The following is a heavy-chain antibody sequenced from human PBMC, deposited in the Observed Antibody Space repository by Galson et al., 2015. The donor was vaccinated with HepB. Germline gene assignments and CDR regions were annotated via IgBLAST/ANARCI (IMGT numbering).Heavy chain of an antibody. Sequence: SLRLSCAASGFTVSSNYMSWVRQAPGKGLEWVSVIYSGGSTYYADSVKGRFTISRDNSKNTLYLQMNSLRAEDTAVYHCAREGSGSGSFAEFNGGLRYYFDYWGQGTLVTVSS. CDR1: GFTVSSNY. J-gene: IGHJ4*02. CDR2: IYSGGST. CDR3: AREGSGSGSFAEFNGGLRYYFDY. D-gene: IGHD3-10*01. V-gene: IGHV3-66*02.